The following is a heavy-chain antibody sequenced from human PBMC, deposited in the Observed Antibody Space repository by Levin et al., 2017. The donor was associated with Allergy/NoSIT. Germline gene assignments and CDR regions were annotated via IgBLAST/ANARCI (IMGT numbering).Heavy chain of an antibody. J-gene: IGHJ4*02. V-gene: IGHV4-30-2*01. CDR2: IYLSGST. Sequence: PSETLSLTCAVSGGSISSGGYSWSWIRQPPGKGLEWIGNIYLSGSTNDNPSLKSRVTMSVDRSKNQLSVKLSYVTAADTAVYYCARVAGYSYGYYFDYWGPGTLVTVSS. CDR3: ARVAGYSYGYYFDY. D-gene: IGHD5-18*01. CDR1: GGSISSGGYS.